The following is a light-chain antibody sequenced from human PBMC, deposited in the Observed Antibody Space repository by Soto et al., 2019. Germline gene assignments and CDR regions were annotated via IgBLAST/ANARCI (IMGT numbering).Light chain of an antibody. V-gene: IGLV1-44*01. CDR1: SSNIGSNT. CDR2: SNN. Sequence: HSVLTQPPSASGTPGQRVTISCSGSSSNIGSNTVNWYQQLPGTAPKLLIYSNNQRPSGVPDRFSGSKSGTSASLAISGLQSEDEADYYCAAWDDSLNGPSVVFGGGTQLTVL. J-gene: IGLJ2*01. CDR3: AAWDDSLNGPSVV.